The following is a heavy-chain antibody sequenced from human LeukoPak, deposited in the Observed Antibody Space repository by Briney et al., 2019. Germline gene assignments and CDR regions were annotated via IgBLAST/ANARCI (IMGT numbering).Heavy chain of an antibody. CDR2: IYYSGST. CDR3: ARDRGTTGTTFYYYYMDV. Sequence: SETLSLTCTVSGGSISSNNYYWGWIRQPPGKGLEWIGYIYYSGSTNYNPSLKSRVTISVDTSKNQFSLKLSSVTAADTAVYYCARDRGTTGTTFYYYYMDVWGKGTTVTISS. J-gene: IGHJ6*03. V-gene: IGHV4-61*01. D-gene: IGHD1-1*01. CDR1: GGSISSNNYY.